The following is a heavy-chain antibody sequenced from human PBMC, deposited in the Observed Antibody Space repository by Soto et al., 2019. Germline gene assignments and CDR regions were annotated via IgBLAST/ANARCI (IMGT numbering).Heavy chain of an antibody. D-gene: IGHD3-9*01. V-gene: IGHV3-23*01. J-gene: IGHJ4*02. CDR1: GFTFNSYA. CDR2: ISGGGGGT. CDR3: AKGSHYDILTAYHAFDY. Sequence: PGGSLRLSCAASGFTFNSYAMNWVRQAPGKGLEWVSSISGGGGGTYYADSVKGRLTISRDNSKNTLYLQMNSLRAEDTALCYCAKGSHYDILTAYHAFDYWGPGTLVTVSS.